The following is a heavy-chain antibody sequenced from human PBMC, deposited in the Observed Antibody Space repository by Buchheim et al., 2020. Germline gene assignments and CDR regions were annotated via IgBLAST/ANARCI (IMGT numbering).Heavy chain of an antibody. V-gene: IGHV1-46*01. CDR2: INPSGGST. Sequence: QVQLVQSGAEVKKPGASVKVSCKASGYTFTSYYMHWVRQAPGQGLEWMGIINPSGGSTSYAQKFQGRVTMTRDTYTSTVYMELSSLRSEDTAVYYCARIGEWADYYYYGMDVWGQGTT. D-gene: IGHD1-26*01. CDR3: ARIGEWADYYYYGMDV. J-gene: IGHJ6*02. CDR1: GYTFTSYY.